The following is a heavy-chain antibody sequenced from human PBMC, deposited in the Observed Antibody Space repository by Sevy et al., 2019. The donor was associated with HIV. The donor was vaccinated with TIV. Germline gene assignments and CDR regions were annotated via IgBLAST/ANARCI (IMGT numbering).Heavy chain of an antibody. CDR2: FDPEDGET. Sequence: ASVKVSCKVSGYTLTELSMHWVRQAPGKGLEWMGSFDPEDGETIYAQKFQGRVTMTDDTSTDTAYMELSSLRSDDTAVYYCATSRDYYERSGSNFDFWGQGTLVTVSS. D-gene: IGHD3-22*01. V-gene: IGHV1-24*01. J-gene: IGHJ4*02. CDR3: ATSRDYYERSGSNFDF. CDR1: GYTLTELS.